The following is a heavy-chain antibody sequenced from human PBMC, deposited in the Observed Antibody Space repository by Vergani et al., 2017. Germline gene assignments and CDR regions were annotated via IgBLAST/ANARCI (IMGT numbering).Heavy chain of an antibody. CDR2: IYSTGST. D-gene: IGHD2-2*01. CDR1: FDSIRNLY. J-gene: IGHJ4*02. V-gene: IGHV4-59*06. Sequence: QVQLQESGPGLVKSSETLSLTCSVSFDSIRNLYCNWIRQHPGKGLECIGYIYSTGSTHHNPSLRRRINMSVDTSKNQFSLKLNSVTAADTAMYYCARMGGYXEGDAFRIGYFDSWGPGILVTVSS. CDR3: ARMGGYXEGDAFRIGYFDS.